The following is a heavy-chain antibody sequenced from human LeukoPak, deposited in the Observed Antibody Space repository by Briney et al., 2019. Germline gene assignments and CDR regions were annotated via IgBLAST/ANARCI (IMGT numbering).Heavy chain of an antibody. V-gene: IGHV3-11*05. CDR2: ISSGSTYT. J-gene: IGHJ4*02. CDR3: ARGDYGGDYFDY. CDR1: GFTFSDHY. Sequence: GGSLRLSCAVSGFTFSDHYMSWIRQAPGKRLEWVSYISSGSTYTNYADSVEGRFTISRDNAKNSLYLQMNSLRAEDTAVYYCARGDYGGDYFDYWGQGTLVTVSS. D-gene: IGHD4-23*01.